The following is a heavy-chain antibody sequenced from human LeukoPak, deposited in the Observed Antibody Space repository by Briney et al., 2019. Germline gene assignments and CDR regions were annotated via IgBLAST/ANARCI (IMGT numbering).Heavy chain of an antibody. CDR1: GGSISSSSYY. CDR3: ARLFPDHDAFDI. V-gene: IGHV4-39*01. CDR2: IYYSGST. J-gene: IGHJ3*02. D-gene: IGHD2-21*01. Sequence: PSETLSLTCTVSGGSISSSSYYWGWIRQPPGKGLEWIGSIYYSGSTYYNPSLKSRVTISVDTSKNQLSLKLSSVTAADTAVYYCARLFPDHDAFDIWGQGTMVTVSS.